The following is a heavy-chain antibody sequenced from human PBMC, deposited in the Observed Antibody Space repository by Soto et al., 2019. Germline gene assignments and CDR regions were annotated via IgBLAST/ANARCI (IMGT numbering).Heavy chain of an antibody. CDR2: TDPSDSYT. J-gene: IGHJ6*02. Sequence: GKPLKISGKGPGSSFPSSWTSWGRQRPGKGLEWMGRTDPSDSYTNYSPSFQGHVTISADKSISTAYLQWSSLKASDTAMYYCARHPVVVVPVYGMDVWGQGTTVTVSS. V-gene: IGHV5-10-1*01. D-gene: IGHD2-2*01. CDR3: ARHPVVVVPVYGMDV. CDR1: GSSFPSSW.